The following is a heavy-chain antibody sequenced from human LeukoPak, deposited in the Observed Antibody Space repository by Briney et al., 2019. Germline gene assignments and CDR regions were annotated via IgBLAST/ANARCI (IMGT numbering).Heavy chain of an antibody. CDR1: GFTVSSNY. Sequence: GGSLRLSCAASGFTVSSNYMSWVRQAPGKELEWVSVIYSGGSTYYADSVKGRFTISRDNSKNTLYLQMNSLRAEDTAVYYCARLYCSGGSCYLDYWGQGTLVTV. D-gene: IGHD2-15*01. CDR3: ARLYCSGGSCYLDY. V-gene: IGHV3-53*01. J-gene: IGHJ4*02. CDR2: IYSGGST.